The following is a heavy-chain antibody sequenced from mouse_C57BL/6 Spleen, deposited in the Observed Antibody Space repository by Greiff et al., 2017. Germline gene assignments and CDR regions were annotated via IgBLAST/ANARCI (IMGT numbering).Heavy chain of an antibody. CDR2: IDPSDSET. J-gene: IGHJ1*03. CDR3: ARSTGYGRSHWYFGV. V-gene: IGHV1-52*01. Sequence: VQLKQPGAELVRPGSSVKLSCKASGYTFTSYWMHWVKQRPIQGLEWIGNIDPSDSETHYNQKFKDKATLTVDKSSSTAYMQLSSLTSEDSAVYYSARSTGYGRSHWYFGVWGTGTTVTVSS. D-gene: IGHD1-1*01. CDR1: GYTFTSYW.